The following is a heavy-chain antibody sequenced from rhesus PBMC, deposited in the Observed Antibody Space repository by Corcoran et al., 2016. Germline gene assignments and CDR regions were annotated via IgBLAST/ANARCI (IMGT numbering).Heavy chain of an antibody. V-gene: IGHV4S14*01. CDR1: GYSISSGYY. CDR3: ARQGYSGSYLYFDY. Sequence: QVQLQESGPGLVKPSETLSLTCAVSGYSISSGYYWGWIRQPPGKGRGWIGHISSGGSNYLTPSLKSRVTLSVDTSKNQFSLTLSSVTAADTAVYYCARQGYSGSYLYFDYWGQGVLVTVSS. CDR2: ISSGGSN. J-gene: IGHJ4*01. D-gene: IGHD1-44*02.